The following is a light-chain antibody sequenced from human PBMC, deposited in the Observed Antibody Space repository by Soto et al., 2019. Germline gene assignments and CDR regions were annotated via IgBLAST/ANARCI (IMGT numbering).Light chain of an antibody. CDR3: QQYNNWPQT. CDR1: QSVSST. Sequence: EIVMTQSPATLSVSPGERATLSCRASQSVSSTLAWYQQKPGQAPRLLIYGASTRATGIPARFSGSGSGTEFTLTISSLQSEDFEVYYFQQYNNWPQTFGQGTKLEIK. CDR2: GAS. J-gene: IGKJ2*01. V-gene: IGKV3-15*01.